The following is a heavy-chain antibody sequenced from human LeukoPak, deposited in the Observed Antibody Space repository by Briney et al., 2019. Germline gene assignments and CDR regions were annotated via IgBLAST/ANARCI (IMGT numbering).Heavy chain of an antibody. CDR3: ARGRGSSGRRNWFDP. V-gene: IGHV1-46*01. J-gene: IGHJ5*02. CDR1: GYTFIDYY. Sequence: ASVKVSCKTSGYTFIDYYIHWVRQAPGQGLEWMGIINPSGGSTSYAQKFQGRVTMTRDTSTSTVYMELSSLRSEDTAVYYCARGRGSSGRRNWFDPWGQGTLVTVSS. CDR2: INPSGGST. D-gene: IGHD6-19*01.